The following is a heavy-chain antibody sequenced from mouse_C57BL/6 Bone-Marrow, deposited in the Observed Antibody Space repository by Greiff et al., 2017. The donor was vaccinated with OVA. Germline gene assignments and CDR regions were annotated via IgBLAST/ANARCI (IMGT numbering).Heavy chain of an antibody. Sequence: QVQLKQPGAELVMPGASVKLSCKASGYTFTSYWMHWVKQRPGQGLEWIGEIDPSDSYTNYNQKFKGKSTLTVDKSSSTAYMQLSSLTSEDSAVYYCARGGVYYGKGYFDYWGQGTTLTVSS. D-gene: IGHD1-1*01. J-gene: IGHJ2*01. CDR1: GYTFTSYW. CDR3: ARGGVYYGKGYFDY. V-gene: IGHV1-69*01. CDR2: IDPSDSYT.